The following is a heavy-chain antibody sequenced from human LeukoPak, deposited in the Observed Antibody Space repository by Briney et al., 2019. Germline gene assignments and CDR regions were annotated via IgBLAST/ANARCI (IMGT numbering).Heavy chain of an antibody. Sequence: GGSLRLSCAASGFTFSSYGMNGARQAPGKGLEWVASINHNGNVNYYVDSVKGRFTISRDNAKNSLYLQMSNLRAEDTAVYFCARGGGLDVWGQGATVTVSS. CDR1: GFTFSSYG. D-gene: IGHD3-16*01. J-gene: IGHJ6*02. CDR2: INHNGNVN. V-gene: IGHV3-7*03. CDR3: ARGGGLDV.